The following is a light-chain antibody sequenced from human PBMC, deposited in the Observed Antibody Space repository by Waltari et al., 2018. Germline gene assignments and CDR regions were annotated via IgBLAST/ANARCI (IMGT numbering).Light chain of an antibody. V-gene: IGKV3-15*01. CDR2: GAS. Sequence: EIVMTQSPATLSVSPGEGATLSCRASQSINTNLAWYQQKPGQPPGLLILGASTRATGIPDRFSGSGSGTEFTLTISSLQSEDFAAYFCQHYNNWPLTFGGGTKVEIK. CDR3: QHYNNWPLT. CDR1: QSINTN. J-gene: IGKJ4*01.